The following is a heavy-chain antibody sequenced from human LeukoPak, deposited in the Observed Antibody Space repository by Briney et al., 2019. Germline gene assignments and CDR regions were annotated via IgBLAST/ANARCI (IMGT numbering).Heavy chain of an antibody. V-gene: IGHV4-59*08. CDR3: AGGQVTYYGSGSCLKVRWFDP. CDR2: IYYSGST. Sequence: SETLSLTCTVSGGXMSNYFCSWIRQPPGKGLEWIGHIYYSGSTNYNPSLHSRVRISVDTSKNKFSLKVNSVTAGDTAGYYFAGGQVTYYGSGSCLKVRWFDPGGGGTLVTVSS. CDR1: GGXMSNYF. D-gene: IGHD3-10*01. J-gene: IGHJ5*02.